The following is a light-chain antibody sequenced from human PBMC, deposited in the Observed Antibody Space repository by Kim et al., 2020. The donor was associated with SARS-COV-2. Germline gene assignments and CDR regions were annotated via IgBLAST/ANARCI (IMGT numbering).Light chain of an antibody. CDR1: SGHSNSF. CDR3: ETWDSNIQV. Sequence: SAVKLTSPLSSGHSNSFIAWHQQQPGKAPRFLMKVEGSGSYNKGGGVPDRFSGSRSGADRYLIISNLHSEDEADYYCETWDSNIQVFGGGTQLTVL. J-gene: IGLJ3*02. V-gene: IGLV4-60*03. CDR2: VEGSGSY.